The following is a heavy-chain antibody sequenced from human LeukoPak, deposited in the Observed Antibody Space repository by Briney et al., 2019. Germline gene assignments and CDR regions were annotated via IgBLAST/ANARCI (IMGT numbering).Heavy chain of an antibody. CDR3: ARGGALGYCSGGSCYSGVEAFDI. V-gene: IGHV1-69*06. Sequence: SVKVSCKASGGTFSIYAISWVRQAPGQGLEWMGGIIPIFGTANYAQKFQGRVTITADKSTSTAYMELSSLRSEDTAVYYCARGGALGYCSGGSCYSGVEAFDIWGQGTMVTVSS. J-gene: IGHJ3*02. D-gene: IGHD2-15*01. CDR2: IIPIFGTA. CDR1: GGTFSIYA.